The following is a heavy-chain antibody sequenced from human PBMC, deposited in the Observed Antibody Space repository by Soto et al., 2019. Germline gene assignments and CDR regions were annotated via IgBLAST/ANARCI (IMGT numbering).Heavy chain of an antibody. Sequence: PSETLSLTCTVSGGSISSGGYYWSWIRQHPGKGLEWIGYIYYSGSTYYNPSPKSRVTISVDTSKNQFSLKMSSVTAADTAVYYCARQYASSWDSFDHWGQGTLVTVSS. CDR2: IYYSGST. J-gene: IGHJ4*02. CDR1: GGSISSGGYY. D-gene: IGHD6-13*01. V-gene: IGHV4-31*03. CDR3: ARQYASSWDSFDH.